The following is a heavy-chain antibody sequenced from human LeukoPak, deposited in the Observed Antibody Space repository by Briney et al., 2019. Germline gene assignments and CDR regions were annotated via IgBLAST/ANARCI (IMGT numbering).Heavy chain of an antibody. J-gene: IGHJ4*02. Sequence: ASGKVSCKASGYTFTSYGISWVRQAPGQGLEWMGWISAYNGNTNYAQKLQGRVTMTTDTSTSTAYMELRSLRSDDTAVYYCARAQGTGSGSWPYYFDYWGQGTLVTVSS. D-gene: IGHD3-10*01. V-gene: IGHV1-18*01. CDR3: ARAQGTGSGSWPYYFDY. CDR1: GYTFTSYG. CDR2: ISAYNGNT.